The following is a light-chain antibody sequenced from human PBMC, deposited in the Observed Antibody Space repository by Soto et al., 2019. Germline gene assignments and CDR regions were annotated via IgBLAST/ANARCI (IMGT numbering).Light chain of an antibody. J-gene: IGLJ1*01. CDR3: SSFTTSSTLV. CDR1: NSDIGVYNY. Sequence: QSALTQPASVSGSPGQSITISCNGTNSDIGVYNYVSWYQHHPGKAPKLLIYEVSHRPSGVSNRFSGSKSGNTASLTISGRQAEDEADYYCSSFTTSSTLVFGAGPKLTVL. CDR2: EVS. V-gene: IGLV2-14*01.